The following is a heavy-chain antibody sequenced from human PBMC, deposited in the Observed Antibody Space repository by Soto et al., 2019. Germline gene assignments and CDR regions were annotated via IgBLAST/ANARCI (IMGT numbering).Heavy chain of an antibody. J-gene: IGHJ4*02. D-gene: IGHD2-8*01. CDR1: GGSISSYY. CDR3: ARETILMGTQY. V-gene: IGHV4-59*01. CDR2: IYYSGST. Sequence: PSETLSLTCTVSGGSISSYYWSWIRQPPGEGLEWIGYIYYSGSTNYNPSLKSRVTISVDTSKNQFSLKLSSVTAADTAVYYCARETILMGTQYWGQGTLVTVSS.